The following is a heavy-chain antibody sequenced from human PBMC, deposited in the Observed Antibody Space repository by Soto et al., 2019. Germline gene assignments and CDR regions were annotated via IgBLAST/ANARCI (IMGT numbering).Heavy chain of an antibody. V-gene: IGHV5-51*01. J-gene: IGHJ4*02. CDR3: ARLAVTSSTHFDY. CDR2: IYPGDSDT. CDR1: GYTFTNYW. D-gene: IGHD2-21*02. Sequence: GESLKISCKASGYTFTNYWITWVRQVPGKGLEWMGIIYPGDSDTRYSPSFQGLVTISVDKSINTAYLQWSSLKASDTATYDCARLAVTSSTHFDYWGQGTPVTVSS.